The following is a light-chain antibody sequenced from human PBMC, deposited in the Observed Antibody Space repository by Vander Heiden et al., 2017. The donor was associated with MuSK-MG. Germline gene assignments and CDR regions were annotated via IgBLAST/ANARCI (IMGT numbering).Light chain of an antibody. J-gene: IGLJ2*01. Sequence: QSALTQPPSVSGAPGQRVTISCTGSSSNIGAGSDVHWYQQLPGTAPKLLIYDNTHRPSGVPDRFSGSKSGTSASLAITGLQAEDEADYYCQSYDSSQRGLFGGGTKLTVL. CDR1: SSNIGAGSD. V-gene: IGLV1-40*01. CDR2: DNT. CDR3: QSYDSSQRGL.